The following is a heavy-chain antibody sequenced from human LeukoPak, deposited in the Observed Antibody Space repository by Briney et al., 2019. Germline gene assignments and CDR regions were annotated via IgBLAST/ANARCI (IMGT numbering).Heavy chain of an antibody. D-gene: IGHD3-3*01. Sequence: SETLSLTCAVYGGSFSGYYWSWIRQPPGKGLEWIGEINHSGSTNYNPSLKSRVTISVDTSKNQFSLKLSSVTAADTAVYYCARVKVRRFLEWSQLAEYYYGMDVWGQGTTVTVSS. J-gene: IGHJ6*02. CDR1: GGSFSGYY. CDR2: INHSGST. V-gene: IGHV4-34*01. CDR3: ARVKVRRFLEWSQLAEYYYGMDV.